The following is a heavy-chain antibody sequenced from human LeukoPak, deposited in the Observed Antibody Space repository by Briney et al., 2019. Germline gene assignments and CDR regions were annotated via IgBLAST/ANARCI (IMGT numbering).Heavy chain of an antibody. D-gene: IGHD3-10*01. Sequence: KTSETLSLTCTVSGGSISSRDYYCSWIRQHPRKGLEWIGYVDYSGTTYYTPSPSRRLTISVDTSKNQFSLKLSSVTAADTAVYYCARLLSTGNNYRGYFDSWGQGTLVTVSS. V-gene: IGHV4-31*02. CDR1: GGSISSRDYY. CDR3: ARLLSTGNNYRGYFDS. J-gene: IGHJ4*02. CDR2: VDYSGTT.